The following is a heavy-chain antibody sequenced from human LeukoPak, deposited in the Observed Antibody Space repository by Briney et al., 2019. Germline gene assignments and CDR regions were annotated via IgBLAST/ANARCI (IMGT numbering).Heavy chain of an antibody. D-gene: IGHD3-22*01. J-gene: IGHJ4*02. V-gene: IGHV3-21*01. CDR3: ATPGGYYDSSGYCY. Sequence: GGSLRLSCAASGFTFSDYSMNWVRQAPGMGLEWVSSISSESNHILYADSVKGRFTISRDNAKNSLYLQMNSLRAEDTAVYYCATPGGYYDSSGYCYWGQGTLVTVSS. CDR1: GFTFSDYS. CDR2: ISSESNHI.